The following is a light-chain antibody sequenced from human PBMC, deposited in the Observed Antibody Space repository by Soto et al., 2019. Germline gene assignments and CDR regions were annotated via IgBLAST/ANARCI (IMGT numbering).Light chain of an antibody. Sequence: DIQMTQSPSTLSASVGDRVTLTCRASESINNRLVWYQQKPGIAPKLLIYKASSLESGVPSRFSGSGSGTEFNFTISSLQPDDFATYYCQQYNTYPWTFGHGTKVEIK. V-gene: IGKV1-5*03. CDR2: KAS. CDR1: ESINNR. CDR3: QQYNTYPWT. J-gene: IGKJ1*01.